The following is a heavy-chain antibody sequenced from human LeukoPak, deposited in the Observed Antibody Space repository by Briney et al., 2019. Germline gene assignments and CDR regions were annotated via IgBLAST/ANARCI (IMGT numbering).Heavy chain of an antibody. CDR2: ISSSGGSS. J-gene: IGHJ3*02. D-gene: IGHD3-22*01. V-gene: IGHV3-64D*06. CDR3: VKYYYDSSGYYSGSAFDI. CDR1: GFTFSSYA. Sequence: PGGSLRLSCAASGFTFSSYAMHWVRQAPGKGLEYVSAISSSGGSSYYADSVKGRFTISRDNSMNTLYLQMSSLRAEDTAVYYCVKYYYDSSGYYSGSAFDIWGQGTMVTVSS.